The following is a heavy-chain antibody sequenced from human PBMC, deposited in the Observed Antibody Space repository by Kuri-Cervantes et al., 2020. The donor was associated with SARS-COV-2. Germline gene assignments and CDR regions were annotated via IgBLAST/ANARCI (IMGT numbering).Heavy chain of an antibody. CDR2: ISYDGSNK. V-gene: IGHV3-30*18. D-gene: IGHD3-22*01. CDR3: AKSFLSLGYDSSGFEAGMDV. Sequence: GESLQISCAASGFTISSYGMHWVRAAPGKGREWVPVISYDGSNKYYADSVKCRFTISRDNSKNPLYLQMNSLGAEDTAVYYVAKSFLSLGYDSSGFEAGMDVCGQATTVTYSS. J-gene: IGHJ6*02. CDR1: GFTISSYG.